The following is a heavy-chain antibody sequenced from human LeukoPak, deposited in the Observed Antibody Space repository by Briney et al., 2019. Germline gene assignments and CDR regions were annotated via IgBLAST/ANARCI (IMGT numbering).Heavy chain of an antibody. Sequence: PSETLSLTCTVSGGSISSYYWSWIRQPPGKRLEWIGYIYYSGSTNYNPSLKSRVTISVDTSKNQFSLKLSSVTAADTAVYYCAGDRSSGWQGAFDMWGQATKVTVSS. D-gene: IGHD6-19*01. V-gene: IGHV4-59*01. CDR3: AGDRSSGWQGAFDM. J-gene: IGHJ3*02. CDR1: GGSISSYY. CDR2: IYYSGST.